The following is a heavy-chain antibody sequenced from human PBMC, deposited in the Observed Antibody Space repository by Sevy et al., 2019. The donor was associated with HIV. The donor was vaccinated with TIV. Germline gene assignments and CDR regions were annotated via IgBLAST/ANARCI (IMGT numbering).Heavy chain of an antibody. CDR1: GFTFSTYG. CDR3: AMDLEFYDYGDYGPAFMPDY. Sequence: GGSLRLSCAASGFTFSTYGMHWVRQAPGKGLEWVAVIWFDGSKTYYADSVKGRFTISRDIAKNTLHLQMNSLRAEDTAVYYCAMDLEFYDYGDYGPAFMPDYWGQGTLVTVSS. J-gene: IGHJ4*02. CDR2: IWFDGSKT. D-gene: IGHD3-16*01. V-gene: IGHV3-33*01.